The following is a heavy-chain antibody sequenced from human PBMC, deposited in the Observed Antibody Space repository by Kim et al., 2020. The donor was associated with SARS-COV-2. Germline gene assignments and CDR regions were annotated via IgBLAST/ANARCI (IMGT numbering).Heavy chain of an antibody. D-gene: IGHD3-16*01. V-gene: IGHV3-23*01. Sequence: GGSLRLSCAASGFTFSSYAMRWVRQAPGKGLEWVSALSGSGGSTYYADSVKGRFTISRDNSKNTLYLQMNSLRAEDTAVYYCAKVLMITFGNDYWGQGTLVTVSS. CDR2: LSGSGGST. J-gene: IGHJ4*02. CDR3: AKVLMITFGNDY. CDR1: GFTFSSYA.